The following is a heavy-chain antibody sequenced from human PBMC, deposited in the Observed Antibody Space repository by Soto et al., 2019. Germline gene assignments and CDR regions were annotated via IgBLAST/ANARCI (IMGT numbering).Heavy chain of an antibody. Sequence: QGKLVQSRGEVKKPGASVKVSCKTSGYSFTTYGISWVRQAPGQGLEWMGWISGYNGNTNYAQKLQGRVTMTTDTSTSTAYMELRSLRSDDTAVYYCAREGPAPYYYYGMDVWGQGSTVTVSS. CDR3: AREGPAPYYYYGMDV. CDR1: GYSFTTYG. J-gene: IGHJ6*02. V-gene: IGHV1-18*01. CDR2: ISGYNGNT.